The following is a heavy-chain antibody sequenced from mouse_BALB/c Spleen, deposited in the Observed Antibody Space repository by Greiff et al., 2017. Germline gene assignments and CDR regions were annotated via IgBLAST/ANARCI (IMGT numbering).Heavy chain of an antibody. CDR1: GFTFSSYA. CDR2: ISSGGST. Sequence: EVKVVESGGGLVKPGGSLKLSCAASGFTFSSYAMSWVRQTPEKRLEWVASISSGGSTYYPDSVKGRFTISRDNARNILYLQMSSLRSEDTAMYYCARGGDRYPYAMDYWGQGTSVTVSS. J-gene: IGHJ4*01. CDR3: ARGGDRYPYAMDY. D-gene: IGHD2-14*01. V-gene: IGHV5-6-5*01.